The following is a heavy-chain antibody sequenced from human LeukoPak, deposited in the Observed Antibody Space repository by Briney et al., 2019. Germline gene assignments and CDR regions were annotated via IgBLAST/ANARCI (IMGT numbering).Heavy chain of an antibody. CDR2: ISWNSGSI. Sequence: GGSLRLSCAASGFTFDDYAMHWVRQAPGKGLEWVSGISWNSGSIGYADSVKGRFTISRDNAKNSLYLQMNSLRAEDTALYYCAKACGGDCYRFDYWGQGTLVTVSS. D-gene: IGHD2-21*02. V-gene: IGHV3-9*01. CDR3: AKACGGDCYRFDY. CDR1: GFTFDDYA. J-gene: IGHJ4*02.